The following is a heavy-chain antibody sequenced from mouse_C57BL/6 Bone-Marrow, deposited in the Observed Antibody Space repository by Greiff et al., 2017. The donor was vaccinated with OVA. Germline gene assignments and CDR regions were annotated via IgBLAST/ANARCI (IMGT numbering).Heavy chain of an antibody. D-gene: IGHD2-3*01. V-gene: IGHV6-3*01. Sequence: EVQLQESGGGLVQPGGSMKLSCVASGFTFSNYWMNWVRQSPEKGLEWVAQIRLKSDNYATHYAESVKGRFTISRDDSKSSVYLQMNNLRAEDTGIYYCTGRRDGYHEGYFDYWGQGTTLTVSS. J-gene: IGHJ2*01. CDR2: IRLKSDNYAT. CDR3: TGRRDGYHEGYFDY. CDR1: GFTFSNYW.